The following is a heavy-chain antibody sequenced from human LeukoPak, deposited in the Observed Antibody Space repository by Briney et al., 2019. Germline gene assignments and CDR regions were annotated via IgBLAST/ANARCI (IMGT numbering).Heavy chain of an antibody. V-gene: IGHV4-61*02. D-gene: IGHD1-26*01. J-gene: IGHJ4*02. CDR2: IYTSGST. CDR3: ASLKVGATKGGFDY. Sequence: SQTLSLTCTVSGGSISSGSYYWSWIRQPAGEGLEWIGRIYTSGSTNYNPSLKSRVTISVDTSKNQFSLKLSSVTAADTAVYYCASLKVGATKGGFDYWGQGTLVTVSS. CDR1: GGSISSGSYY.